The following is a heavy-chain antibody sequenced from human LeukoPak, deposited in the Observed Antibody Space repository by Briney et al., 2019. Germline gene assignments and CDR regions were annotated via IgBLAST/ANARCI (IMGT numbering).Heavy chain of an antibody. CDR3: AKDIGSYYDY. CDR2: MSFDGSHT. CDR1: GFTFSSYG. V-gene: IGHV3-30*18. Sequence: PGGSLRLSCAASGFTFSSYGMHWVRQAPGKGLEWVAVMSFDGSHTYYADSVKGRFTISRDNSKNTLYLEMNSLRAEDTAVYYCAKDIGSYYDYWGQGILVTVSS. D-gene: IGHD3-10*01. J-gene: IGHJ4*02.